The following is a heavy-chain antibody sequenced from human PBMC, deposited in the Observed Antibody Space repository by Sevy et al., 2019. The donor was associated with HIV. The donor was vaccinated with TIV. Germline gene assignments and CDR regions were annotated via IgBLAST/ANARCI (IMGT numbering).Heavy chain of an antibody. CDR3: AITPGKGIAARPNKNYYYYGMDV. Sequence: ASVKVSCKASGYTFTSYDINWVRQATGQGLEWMGWMNPNSGNTGYAQKFQGRVTMTRNTSISTAYMELSSLRFEDTAVYYCAITPGKGIAARPNKNYYYYGMDVWGQGTTVTVSS. D-gene: IGHD6-6*01. V-gene: IGHV1-8*01. J-gene: IGHJ6*02. CDR2: MNPNSGNT. CDR1: GYTFTSYD.